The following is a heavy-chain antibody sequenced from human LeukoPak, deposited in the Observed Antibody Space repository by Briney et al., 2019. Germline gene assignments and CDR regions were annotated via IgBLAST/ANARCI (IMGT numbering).Heavy chain of an antibody. CDR2: INYSGTT. Sequence: PWETLSLTCSVSGGSISTYYWSWIRQPPGKGLEWIGYINYSGTTNYNPSLKSRVTISVDTSKNHFSLRLNSVTAADTAVYFCARFGSDSFGYKYYFDSRGQANPATVSS. D-gene: IGHD3-22*01. V-gene: IGHV4-59*08. CDR1: GGSISTYY. CDR3: ARFGSDSFGYKYYFDS. J-gene: IGHJ4*02.